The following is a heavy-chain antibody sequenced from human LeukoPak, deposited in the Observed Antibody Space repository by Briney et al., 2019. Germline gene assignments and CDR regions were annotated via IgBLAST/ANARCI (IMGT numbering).Heavy chain of an antibody. Sequence: SETLSLTCAVYGGSFSGYYWSWIRQPPGKGLEWIGEINHSGSTNYNPSLKSRVTISVDTSKNQFSLKLGSVTAADTAVYYCARAKKGYCSSTSCYAAYYYYYYMDVWGKGTTVTVSS. CDR2: INHSGST. CDR1: GGSFSGYY. D-gene: IGHD2-2*01. J-gene: IGHJ6*03. V-gene: IGHV4-34*01. CDR3: ARAKKGYCSSTSCYAAYYYYYYMDV.